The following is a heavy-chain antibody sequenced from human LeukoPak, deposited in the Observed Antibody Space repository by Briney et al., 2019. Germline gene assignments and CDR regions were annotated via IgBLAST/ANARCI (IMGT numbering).Heavy chain of an antibody. CDR2: ISGSGGTT. CDR3: AQQVGYCSSGNCYFTY. Sequence: GGSLRLSCAASGLTFSSYAMGWVRQAPGKGLEWVSGISGSGGTTYYADSVKGRFTISRDNSKNTLYLQMNSLRAEDTAVYYCAQQVGYCSSGNCYFTYWGQGTLVTVSS. CDR1: GLTFSSYA. J-gene: IGHJ1*01. V-gene: IGHV3-23*01. D-gene: IGHD2-15*01.